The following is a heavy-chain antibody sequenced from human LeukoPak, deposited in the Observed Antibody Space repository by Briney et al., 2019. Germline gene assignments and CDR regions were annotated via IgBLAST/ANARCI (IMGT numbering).Heavy chain of an antibody. J-gene: IGHJ6*02. CDR2: ISYDGSNK. CDR1: GFTLSSYA. V-gene: IGHV3-30*04. Sequence: PGGSLRLSCAASGFTLSSYAMHWVRQAPGKGLEWVAVISYDGSNKYYADSVKGRFTISRDNSKNTLYLQMNSLKAEDTAVYYCARGIAAAAYYYYYGMDVWGQGTTVTVSS. D-gene: IGHD6-13*01. CDR3: ARGIAAAAYYYYYGMDV.